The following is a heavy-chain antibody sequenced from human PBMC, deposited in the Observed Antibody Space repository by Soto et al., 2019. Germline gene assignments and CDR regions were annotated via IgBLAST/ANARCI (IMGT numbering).Heavy chain of an antibody. Sequence: SLTTNKWWSWVRQSPGKGLEWIVEIYHSGIANFNPSLKSRVTMSVDTSKNQFSLILSSVTAADTAIYYCARDVAVPGESDRFDYWGQGTLVTVSS. CDR2: IYHSGIA. V-gene: IGHV4-4*02. CDR1: SLTTNKW. D-gene: IGHD6-19*01. J-gene: IGHJ4*02. CDR3: ARDVAVPGESDRFDY.